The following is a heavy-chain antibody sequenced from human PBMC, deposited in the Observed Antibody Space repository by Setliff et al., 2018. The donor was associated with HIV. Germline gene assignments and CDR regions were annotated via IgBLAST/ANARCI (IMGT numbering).Heavy chain of an antibody. CDR2: IYHSGST. J-gene: IGHJ4*02. V-gene: IGHV4-38-2*02. CDR1: GYSISSGYY. Sequence: PSETLSLTCTVSGYSISSGYYWGWIRQPPGKGLEWIGSIYHSGSTYYNPSLKSRVTISVDTSKNQFSLKLISVTAADTALYYCARDGRDGSGYRTFDYWGRGTLVTVSS. D-gene: IGHD3-22*01. CDR3: ARDGRDGSGYRTFDY.